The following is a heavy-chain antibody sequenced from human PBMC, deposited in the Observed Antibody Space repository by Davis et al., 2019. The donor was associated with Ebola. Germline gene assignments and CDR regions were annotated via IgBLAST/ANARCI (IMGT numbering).Heavy chain of an antibody. CDR3: ARDLFGYSYGYNY. CDR2: IYSGGST. D-gene: IGHD5-18*01. Sequence: GESLKISCAASGFTFSSYAMSWVRQAPGKGLEWVSVIYSGGSTYYADSVKGRFTISRHNSKNTLYLQMNSLRAEDTAVYYCARDLFGYSYGYNYWGQGTLVTVSS. CDR1: GFTFSSYA. V-gene: IGHV3-53*04. J-gene: IGHJ4*02.